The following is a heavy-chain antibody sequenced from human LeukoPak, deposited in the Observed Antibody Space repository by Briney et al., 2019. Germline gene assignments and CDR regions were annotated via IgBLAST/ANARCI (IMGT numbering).Heavy chain of an antibody. CDR2: ISAYNGNT. Sequence: ASVKVSCKASGYTLTSYGISWVRQAPGQGLEWMGWISAYNGNTNYAQKLQGRVTMTTDTSTSTAYMELRSLRSDDTAVYYCARAQAVVVPAATDYWGQGTLVTVSS. V-gene: IGHV1-18*01. J-gene: IGHJ4*02. CDR3: ARAQAVVVPAATDY. CDR1: GYTLTSYG. D-gene: IGHD2-2*01.